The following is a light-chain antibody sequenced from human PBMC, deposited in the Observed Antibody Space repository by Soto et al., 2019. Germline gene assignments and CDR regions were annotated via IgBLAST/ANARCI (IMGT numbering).Light chain of an antibody. CDR3: SSFAGPVWV. CDR2: EVT. V-gene: IGLV2-8*01. CDR1: SSDIGGYDH. Sequence: QSVLTQPPSASGSPGQSVTISCTGTSSDIGGYDHVSWYQQHPGKAPKVMIYEVTKRPSGVPDRFSGSKAGTTASLTVFGLQAEDEADYYCSSFAGPVWVFGGGTKLTVL. J-gene: IGLJ3*02.